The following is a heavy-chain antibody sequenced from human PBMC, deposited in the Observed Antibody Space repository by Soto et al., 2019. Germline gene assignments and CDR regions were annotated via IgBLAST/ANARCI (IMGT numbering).Heavy chain of an antibody. CDR2: INWNSGAI. D-gene: IGHD3-16*01. V-gene: IGHV3-9*01. Sequence: GGSLRLSCAASGFTFDDYPMPWVRQAPGKGLEWVSGINWNSGAIAYAESVKGRFTISRDNAKNSLYLQMNSLRTDDTALYYCVKKKHENDQAGDFEFWGQGTLVTVSS. J-gene: IGHJ4*02. CDR1: GFTFDDYP. CDR3: VKKKHENDQAGDFEF.